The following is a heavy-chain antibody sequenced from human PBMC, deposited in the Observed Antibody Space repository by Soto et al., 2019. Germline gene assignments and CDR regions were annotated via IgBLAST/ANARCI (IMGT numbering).Heavy chain of an antibody. CDR1: GYTFTSYG. J-gene: IGHJ6*02. V-gene: IGHV1-18*04. CDR2: ISAYNGNT. CDR3: ATPGKTAMVTSYYYGMDV. Sequence: QVQLVQSGAEVTKPGASVKVSCKASGYTFTSYGISWVRQAPGQGLEWMGWISAYNGNTNYAQKLQGRVTMTTDTSTSTAYMELRSLRSDDTAVYYCATPGKTAMVTSYYYGMDVWGQGTTVTVSS. D-gene: IGHD5-18*01.